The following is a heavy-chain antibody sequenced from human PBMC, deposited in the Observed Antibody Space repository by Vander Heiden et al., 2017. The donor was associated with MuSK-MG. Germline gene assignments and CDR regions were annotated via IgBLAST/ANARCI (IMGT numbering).Heavy chain of an antibody. J-gene: IGHJ4*02. CDR3: ASPRAPDFDY. V-gene: IGHV3-21*01. CDR2: ISSSISNI. Sequence: EVQLVESGGGLVTPGRSLRLSCAASGFTCSRYSMRWVRQAPGKGLEWVSSISSSISNIYCADQVKCGLTISIDNAKNSLYLRMSSLRAEDTAVYYCASPRAPDFDYWGQGTLVTVSS. CDR1: GFTCSRYS.